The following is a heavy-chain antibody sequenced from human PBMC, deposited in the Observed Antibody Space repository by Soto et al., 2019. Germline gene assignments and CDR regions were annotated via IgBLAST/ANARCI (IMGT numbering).Heavy chain of an antibody. CDR2: IRSKAYGGTT. Sequence: GGSLRLSCTASGFTFGDYAMSWFRQAPGKWLEWVGFIRSKAYGGTTEYAASVKGRFTISRDDSKSIAYLQMNSLKTEDTAVYYCTRVLAHCTNGVCYTYYYYGMDVWGQGXTVTVSS. J-gene: IGHJ6*02. CDR1: GFTFGDYA. D-gene: IGHD2-8*01. V-gene: IGHV3-49*03. CDR3: TRVLAHCTNGVCYTYYYYGMDV.